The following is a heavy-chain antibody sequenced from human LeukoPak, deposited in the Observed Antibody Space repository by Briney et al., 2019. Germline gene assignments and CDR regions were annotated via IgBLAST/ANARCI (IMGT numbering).Heavy chain of an antibody. V-gene: IGHV3-30*02. CDR3: GKRLTSWELEY. Sequence: GGSLRLSCAASGFTFSNYGMHWVRQAPGKGLEWVAVIWSGGTDKYYADSVKGRFTVSRDNYKNTLYLQMKSLRAEDTAVYYCGKRLTSWELEYWGQGTLVTVSS. D-gene: IGHD1-26*01. CDR2: IWSGGTDK. CDR1: GFTFSNYG. J-gene: IGHJ4*02.